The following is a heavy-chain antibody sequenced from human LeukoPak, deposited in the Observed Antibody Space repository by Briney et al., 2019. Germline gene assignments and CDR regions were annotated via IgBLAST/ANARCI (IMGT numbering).Heavy chain of an antibody. J-gene: IGHJ4*02. CDR3: ARGSSGYSYG. CDR1: GGSISSYY. V-gene: IGHV4-59*01. Sequence: PSETLSLTCTVSGGSISSYYWSWNRQPPGKGLEWIGYIYYSGSTNYNPSPKSRVTISIDTSKNQFSLKLTSVTAADTAVYYCARGSSGYSYGWSQGTLVTVSS. CDR2: IYYSGST. D-gene: IGHD5-18*01.